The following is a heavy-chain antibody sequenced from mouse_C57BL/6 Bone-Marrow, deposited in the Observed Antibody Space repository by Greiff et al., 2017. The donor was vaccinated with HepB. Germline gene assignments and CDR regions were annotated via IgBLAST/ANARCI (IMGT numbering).Heavy chain of an antibody. CDR2: IRNKANGYTT. V-gene: IGHV7-3*01. CDR1: GFTFTDYY. Sequence: EVKLVESGGGLVQPGGSLSLSCAASGFTFTDYYMSWVRQPPGKALEWLGFIRNKANGYTTEYSASVKGRFTISRDNSQSILYLQMKALRAEDSATYYCARSLGPYYAMDYWGQGTSVTVSS. D-gene: IGHD3-1*01. CDR3: ARSLGPYYAMDY. J-gene: IGHJ4*01.